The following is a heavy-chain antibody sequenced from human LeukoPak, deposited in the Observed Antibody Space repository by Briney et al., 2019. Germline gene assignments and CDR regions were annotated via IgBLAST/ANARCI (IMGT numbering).Heavy chain of an antibody. CDR1: GFTFSSYS. J-gene: IGHJ4*02. CDR2: ISSSSSYI. D-gene: IGHD2-8*02. V-gene: IGHV3-21*01. Sequence: PWGSLRLSCAASGFTFSSYSMNWVRQVPGKGLEWVSSISSSSSYIYYADSVKGRFTISRDNAKNSLYLQMNSLRAEDTAVYYCARVSVWWGFDYWGQGTLVTVSS. CDR3: ARVSVWWGFDY.